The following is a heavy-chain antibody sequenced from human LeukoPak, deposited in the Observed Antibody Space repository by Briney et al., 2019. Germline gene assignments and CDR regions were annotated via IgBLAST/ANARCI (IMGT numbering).Heavy chain of an antibody. D-gene: IGHD4-11*01. Sequence: PGGSLRLSCAASGFTVSSNYMSWVRQAPGKGLEWVSIIYSGGSTYYAASVKGRFTISRDNSKNTLYLQMNSLRAEDTAVYYCARDRTGQQLISRKEYYYMDVWGKGTTVTISS. CDR2: IYSGGST. J-gene: IGHJ6*03. CDR1: GFTVSSNY. CDR3: ARDRTGQQLISRKEYYYMDV. V-gene: IGHV3-66*01.